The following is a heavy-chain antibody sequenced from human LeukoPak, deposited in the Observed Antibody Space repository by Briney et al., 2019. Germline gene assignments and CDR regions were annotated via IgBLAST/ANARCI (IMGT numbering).Heavy chain of an antibody. CDR1: GYTFTSYD. CDR3: ASSPPYYYDTTFYSIIT. V-gene: IGHV1-2*02. D-gene: IGHD3-22*01. CDR2: MNPNSGGT. Sequence: GASVKVSCKASGYTFTSYDINWVRQATGQGLEWMGWMNPNSGGTNYAQKFQGRVTMTRDTSISTAYMELSRLNSDDTAVYYCASSPPYYYDTTFYSIITWGQGTLVTVSS. J-gene: IGHJ5*02.